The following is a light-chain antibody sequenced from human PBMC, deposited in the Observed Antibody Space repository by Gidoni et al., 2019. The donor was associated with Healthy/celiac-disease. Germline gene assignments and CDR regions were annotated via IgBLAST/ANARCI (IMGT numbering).Light chain of an antibody. CDR2: DVS. CDR3: SSYTSSSTRVV. Sequence: QSALTQPASVPGSPGPSITSSCTGTSSDVGGFNYVSWYQQHPCKAPKLMIYDVSNRPSGVSNRFSGSKSGNTASLTISGLQAEDEADYYCSSYTSSSTRVVFGGGTKLTVL. J-gene: IGLJ2*01. CDR1: SSDVGGFNY. V-gene: IGLV2-14*01.